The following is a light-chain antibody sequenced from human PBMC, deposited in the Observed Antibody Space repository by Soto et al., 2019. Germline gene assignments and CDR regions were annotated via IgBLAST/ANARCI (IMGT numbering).Light chain of an antibody. CDR3: QSYDSSLSGWV. CDR1: SSNIGAGYD. V-gene: IGLV1-40*01. J-gene: IGLJ1*01. Sequence: QSVLTQAPSVSGAPGQRVTISCTGSSSNIGAGYDVHWYQQLPGTAPKLLIYGNSNRPSGVPDRFSGSKSATSASLAITGLQAEDEADYYCQSYDSSLSGWVFGTGTKVTVL. CDR2: GNS.